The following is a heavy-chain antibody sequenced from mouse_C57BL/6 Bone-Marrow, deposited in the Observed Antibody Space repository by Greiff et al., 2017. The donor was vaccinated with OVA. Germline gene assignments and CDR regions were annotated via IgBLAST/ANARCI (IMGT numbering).Heavy chain of an antibody. CDR2: IDPSDSYT. CDR1: GYTFTSYW. V-gene: IGHV1-69*01. D-gene: IGHD2-4*01. J-gene: IGHJ3*01. CDR3: ARWDYDGGAWFAY. Sequence: VKLQQPGAELVMPGASVKLSCKASGYTFTSYWMHWVKQRPGQGLEWIGEIDPSDSYTNYNQKFKGKSTLTVDKSSSTAYMQLSSLTSEDSAVYYCARWDYDGGAWFAYWGQGTLVTVSA.